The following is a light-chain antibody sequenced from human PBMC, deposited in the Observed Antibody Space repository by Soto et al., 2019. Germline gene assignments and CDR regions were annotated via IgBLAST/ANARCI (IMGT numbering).Light chain of an antibody. CDR3: QQYGASPLT. V-gene: IGKV3-20*01. CDR2: GAS. Sequence: PGDGVSLSCRARQTVPNNYLAWYQQKPDQAPRLLIFGASNRATGIPDRFGGSGSGTDFTLSISRLEPEDFAVYYCQQYGASPLTFGGGARLEVK. CDR1: QTVPNNY. J-gene: IGKJ4*01.